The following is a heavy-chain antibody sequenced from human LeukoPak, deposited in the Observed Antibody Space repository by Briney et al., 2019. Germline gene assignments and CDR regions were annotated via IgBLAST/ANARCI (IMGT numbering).Heavy chain of an antibody. V-gene: IGHV4-61*08. J-gene: IGHJ2*01. CDR1: GGSISSGGYY. D-gene: IGHD4-23*01. CDR2: IYYSGST. Sequence: PSETLSLTCTVSGGSISSGGYYWSWIRQPPGKGLEWIGYIYYSGSTNYNPSLKSRVTISVNTSKNQFSLKLSSVTAADTAVYYCARGNGGKPGYHWYFDLWGRGTLVTVSS. CDR3: ARGNGGKPGYHWYFDL.